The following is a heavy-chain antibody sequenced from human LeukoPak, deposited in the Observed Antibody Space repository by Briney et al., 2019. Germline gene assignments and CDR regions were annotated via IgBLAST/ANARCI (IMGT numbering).Heavy chain of an antibody. CDR3: ASATGSYSYFDY. J-gene: IGHJ4*02. CDR1: GYSFTAHW. D-gene: IGHD1-26*01. V-gene: IGHV5-51*01. Sequence: GESLKISCKASGYSFTAHWIDGVRQMPGKGLEWMGIIYPDDSDTKYSPSFQGQVTISADKSISTAFLQWSSLKASDTAMYYCASATGSYSYFDYWGQGTLVTVSS. CDR2: IYPDDSDT.